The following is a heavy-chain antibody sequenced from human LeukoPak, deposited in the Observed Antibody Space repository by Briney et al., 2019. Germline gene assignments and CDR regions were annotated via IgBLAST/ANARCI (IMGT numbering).Heavy chain of an antibody. CDR3: AKTFIAVANPIDY. J-gene: IGHJ4*02. V-gene: IGHV3-23*01. CDR1: GFPFNSYA. D-gene: IGHD6-19*01. CDR2: IRRGENST. Sequence: GWSLRLSCAASGFPFNSYAMSWVRQAKGKGLKWVPVIRRGENSTYYGESEKGRFTIAKDNSRNTLYLQMNSQRAEDTAVYYCAKTFIAVANPIDYWGQGTLVTVSS.